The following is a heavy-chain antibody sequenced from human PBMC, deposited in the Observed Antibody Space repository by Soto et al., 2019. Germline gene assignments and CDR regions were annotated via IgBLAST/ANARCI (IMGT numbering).Heavy chain of an antibody. CDR2: ITSNGGST. CDR3: ARDLAEGGMDV. D-gene: IGHD3-16*01. Sequence: GGSLRLSCAASGFTFSSYSMHWVRQAPGKGLEYVSTITSNGGSTYYTNSVKGGFTISRDNSKHTLYLQMGSLRAEDMAVYYCARDLAEGGMDVWGQGTTVTVSS. CDR1: GFTFSSYS. J-gene: IGHJ6*02. V-gene: IGHV3-64*01.